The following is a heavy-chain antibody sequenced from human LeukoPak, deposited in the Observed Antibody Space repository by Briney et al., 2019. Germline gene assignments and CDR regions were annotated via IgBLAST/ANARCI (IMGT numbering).Heavy chain of an antibody. CDR1: GGSISSYY. Sequence: SETLSLTCTVSGGSISSYYWSWIRQPPGKGLEWIGCIHYSGSTNYNPSLKSRLTISVDTSKNQFSLKLSSVTAADTAVYYCARAGGQIGTSWFDPWGQGTLVTVSS. CDR3: ARAGGQIGTSWFDP. CDR2: IHYSGST. V-gene: IGHV4-59*12. J-gene: IGHJ5*02. D-gene: IGHD1-7*01.